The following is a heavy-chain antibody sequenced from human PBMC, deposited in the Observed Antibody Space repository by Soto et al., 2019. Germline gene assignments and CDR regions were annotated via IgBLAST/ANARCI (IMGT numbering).Heavy chain of an antibody. CDR1: GFTFSDHY. CDR2: IRNKANSYST. J-gene: IGHJ4*02. CDR3: ARAGVTDHRYFDY. V-gene: IGHV3-72*01. D-gene: IGHD2-21*02. Sequence: EVQLVESGGGLVQPGGSLRLSCAASGFTFSDHYMDWVRQAPGKGLEWVGRIRNKANSYSTEYAASVKGRFTISRDESRDSLYLQMNSLNTEDTAVYYCARAGVTDHRYFDYWDQGTLVTVSS.